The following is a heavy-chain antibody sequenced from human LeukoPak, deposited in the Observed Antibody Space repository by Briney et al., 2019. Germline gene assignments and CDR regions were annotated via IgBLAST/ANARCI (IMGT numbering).Heavy chain of an antibody. CDR1: GFTFSSYA. D-gene: IGHD2-15*01. J-gene: IGHJ4*02. CDR3: AKDASIVVVVAATSFDY. Sequence: PGGSLRLSCAASGFTFSSYAMSWVRQAPGKGLEWVSAISGSGGSTYYADSVKGRFTISRDNSKNTLYLQMNSLRAEDTAVYYCAKDASIVVVVAATSFDYWGQGTLVTVSS. V-gene: IGHV3-23*01. CDR2: ISGSGGST.